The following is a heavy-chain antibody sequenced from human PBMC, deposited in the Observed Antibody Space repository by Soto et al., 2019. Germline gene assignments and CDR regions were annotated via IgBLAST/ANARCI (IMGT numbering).Heavy chain of an antibody. CDR1: GGSISSGGYY. CDR2: IYYSGST. J-gene: IGHJ4*02. D-gene: IGHD3-22*01. CDR3: ARVQYYYDSSGYQYSFDY. Sequence: SETLSLTCTVSGGSISSGGYYWSWIRQHPGKGLEWIGYIYYSGSTYYNPSLKSRVTISVDTSKNQFSLKLSSVTAADTAVYYCARVQYYYDSSGYQYSFDYWGQGTLVTVSS. V-gene: IGHV4-31*03.